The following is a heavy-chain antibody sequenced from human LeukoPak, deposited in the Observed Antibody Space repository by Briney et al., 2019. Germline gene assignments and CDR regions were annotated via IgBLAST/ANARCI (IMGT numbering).Heavy chain of an antibody. CDR2: IYYSGST. CDR3: ARSKWGYAFGI. D-gene: IGHD7-27*01. V-gene: IGHV4-59*01. Sequence: SETLSLTCRVSGGSISSYFWTWIRQPPGKGLEWIGYIYYSGSTNYNPSLKSRVTISVDTSKNQFSLKLSSVTAADTAVYYCARSKWGYAFGIWGQGTMVTVSS. CDR1: GGSISSYF. J-gene: IGHJ3*02.